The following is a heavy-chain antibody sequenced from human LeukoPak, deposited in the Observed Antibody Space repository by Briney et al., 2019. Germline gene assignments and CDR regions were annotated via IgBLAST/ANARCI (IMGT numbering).Heavy chain of an antibody. V-gene: IGHV1-18*01. D-gene: IGHD2-15*01. Sequence: GGTLRLSCAASGFTFTSYGISWVRQAPGQGLEWMGWISAYNGNTNYAQKLQGRVTMTTDTSTSTAYMELRSLRSDDTAVYYCARSDPVVAATDFDYWGQGTLVTVSS. CDR1: GFTFTSYG. CDR2: ISAYNGNT. J-gene: IGHJ4*02. CDR3: ARSDPVVAATDFDY.